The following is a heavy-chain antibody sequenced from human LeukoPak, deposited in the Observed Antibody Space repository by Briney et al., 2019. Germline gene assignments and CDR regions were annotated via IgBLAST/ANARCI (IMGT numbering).Heavy chain of an antibody. D-gene: IGHD3-22*01. CDR2: IYYSGST. V-gene: IGHV4-59*12. J-gene: IGHJ4*02. CDR1: GGSISSYY. CDR3: ASGYTKLSSGYYYFDY. Sequence: SETLSLTCTVSGGSISSYYWSWIRQPPGKGLEWIGYIYYSGSTNYNPSLKSRVTISVDTSKNQFSLKLSSVTAADTAVYYCASGYTKLSSGYYYFDYWGQGTLVTVSS.